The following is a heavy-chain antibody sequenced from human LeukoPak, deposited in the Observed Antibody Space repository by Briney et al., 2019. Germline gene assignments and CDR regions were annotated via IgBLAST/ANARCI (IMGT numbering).Heavy chain of an antibody. CDR2: IRYDGSNK. Sequence: GGSLRLSCAASGFTFSSYGMHWVRQAPGKGLEWVAFIRYDGSNKYYADSVKGRFTVSRDNSKNTLYLQMNSPRAEDTAVYYCAKGHSSGWYLPVADYFDYWGQGTLVTVSS. V-gene: IGHV3-30*02. CDR1: GFTFSSYG. CDR3: AKGHSSGWYLPVADYFDY. D-gene: IGHD6-19*01. J-gene: IGHJ4*02.